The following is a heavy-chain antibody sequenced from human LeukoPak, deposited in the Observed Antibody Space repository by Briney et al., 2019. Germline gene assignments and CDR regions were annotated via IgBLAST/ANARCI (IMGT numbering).Heavy chain of an antibody. D-gene: IGHD3-3*01. CDR3: ARARKYDFWSQNYYYYYMDV. V-gene: IGHV4-59*01. J-gene: IGHJ6*03. Sequence: SETLSLTCTVSGGSINSYYWSWIRQPPGKGLEWIGYISYSGRTNYHPSLKSRVTISVDTSKNQFSLKLSSVTAADTAMYYCARARKYDFWSQNYYYYYMDVWGKGTTVTVSS. CDR1: GGSINSYY. CDR2: ISYSGRT.